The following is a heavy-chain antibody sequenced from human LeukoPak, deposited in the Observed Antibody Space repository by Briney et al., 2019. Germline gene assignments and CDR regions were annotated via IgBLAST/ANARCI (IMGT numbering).Heavy chain of an antibody. CDR3: AKRPSRGITGTSLYFDY. CDR1: GFTFSSYA. J-gene: IGHJ4*02. CDR2: ISGSGGST. Sequence: SGGSLRLSCAASGFTFSSYAMSWVRQAPGKGLEWVSAISGSGGSTYYADSVKGRFTISRDNSKNTLYLQMNSLRAEDTAVYYCAKRPSRGITGTSLYFDYWGQGTLVTVSS. V-gene: IGHV3-23*01. D-gene: IGHD1-7*01.